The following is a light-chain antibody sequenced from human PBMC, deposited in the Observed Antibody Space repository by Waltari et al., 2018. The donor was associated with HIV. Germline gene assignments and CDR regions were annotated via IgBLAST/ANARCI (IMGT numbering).Light chain of an antibody. CDR1: SGHSTYG. Sequence: QLVVTQSPSASASLGASVKLTCTLNSGHSTYGIAWHQLQPEKDPRYLMKVNSDGSHTKGDGIPDRFSGSTSGAERYLTISSLYSDDDVDYYCRTWGTGIRVFGGGTKLTVL. J-gene: IGLJ3*02. CDR3: RTWGTGIRV. CDR2: VNSDGSH. V-gene: IGLV4-69*01.